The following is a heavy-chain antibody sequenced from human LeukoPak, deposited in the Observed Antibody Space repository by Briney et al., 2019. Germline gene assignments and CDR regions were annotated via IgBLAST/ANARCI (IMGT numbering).Heavy chain of an antibody. J-gene: IGHJ4*02. CDR1: GYRFTSYW. V-gene: IGHV5-51*01. Sequence: GESLKISCKGSGYRFTSYWIGWVRQMPGKGREWMGIIRPGNSETRYSPSFQGQVTFSVDRSITTAYLQWSSLKASDTAIYYCARQADGDKPRDYWGQGTLVTVSS. CDR2: IRPGNSET. CDR3: ARQADGDKPRDY. D-gene: IGHD5-24*01.